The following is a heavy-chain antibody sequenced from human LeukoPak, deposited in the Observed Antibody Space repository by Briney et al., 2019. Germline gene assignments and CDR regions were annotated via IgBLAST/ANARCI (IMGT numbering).Heavy chain of an antibody. Sequence: GSLRLSCAASGFTFSNAWMSWVRQAPGKGLEWIGEINHRGRTNYSPSLTGRVTISVDTSMNQFSLQLRSVTAADTALYYCARGQYDSGGYHYGIRAFYFDYWGQGILVTVSS. V-gene: IGHV4-34*01. D-gene: IGHD3-22*01. J-gene: IGHJ4*02. CDR3: ARGQYDSGGYHYGIRAFYFDY. CDR1: GFTFSNAW. CDR2: INHRGRT.